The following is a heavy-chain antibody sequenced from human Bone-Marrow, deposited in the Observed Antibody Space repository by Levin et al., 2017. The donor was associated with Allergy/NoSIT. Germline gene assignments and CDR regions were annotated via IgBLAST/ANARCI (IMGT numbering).Heavy chain of an antibody. CDR2: INPDSGHT. V-gene: IGHV1-2*06. J-gene: IGHJ4*02. D-gene: IGHD3-16*01. Sequence: GESLKISCRATGYTFTGYYIQWVRQAPGQGLEWMGRINPDSGHTNYAQKFQGRVTMTRDTSISTAYMELRSLRFNDTAVYYCAREGDWGQGTLVTISS. CDR1: GYTFTGYY. CDR3: AREGD.